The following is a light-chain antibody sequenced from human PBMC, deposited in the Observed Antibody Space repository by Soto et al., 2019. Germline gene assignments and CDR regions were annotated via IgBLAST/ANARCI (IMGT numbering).Light chain of an antibody. J-gene: IGKJ4*01. CDR1: QSVSTY. V-gene: IGKV3D-15*01. CDR3: QQYDNWPPLT. Sequence: EIVMTQSPATLSVSPGERATLSCRASQSVSTYLAWYQQKPGQAPRLLIYGASSRATGIPDRFSGSGSGTEFTLTISSLQSEDFAVYYCQQYDNWPPLTFGGGTKVDIK. CDR2: GAS.